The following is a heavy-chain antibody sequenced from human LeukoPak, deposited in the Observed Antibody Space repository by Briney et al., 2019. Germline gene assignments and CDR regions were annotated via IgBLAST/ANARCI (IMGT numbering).Heavy chain of an antibody. J-gene: IGHJ4*02. CDR1: GYSLSELP. Sequence: ASVKVSCKVSGYSLSELPMHWVRQAPGKGLEWMGGFDPEEGEAIYAQKFQGRVTMTEDISEGRFFLELSRLRPEDTAVYYCATLSVTYHDTLTGWGQGSLVTVSS. CDR3: ATLSVTYHDTLTG. V-gene: IGHV1-24*01. CDR2: FDPEEGEA. D-gene: IGHD3-9*01.